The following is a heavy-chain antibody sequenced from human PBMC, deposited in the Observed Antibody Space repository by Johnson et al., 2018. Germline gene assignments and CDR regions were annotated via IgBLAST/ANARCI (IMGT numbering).Heavy chain of an antibody. V-gene: IGHV3-74*01. CDR3: ERDLPHSSAIFGEGYGMDV. Sequence: VQLQESGGGLVQPGGSLRLSCAASGFTLNDYWLHWVRQAPGKGLVWVSRIDTDGSITTYADSVKGRFTISRDNAESTLYLKMTSLRAEDTAVYYCERDLPHSSAIFGEGYGMDVWGQGTTVTVSS. J-gene: IGHJ6*02. CDR1: GFTLNDYW. CDR2: IDTDGSIT. D-gene: IGHD3-3*01.